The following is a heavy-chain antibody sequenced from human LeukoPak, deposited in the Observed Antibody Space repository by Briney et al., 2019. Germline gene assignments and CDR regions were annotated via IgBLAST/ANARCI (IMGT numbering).Heavy chain of an antibody. CDR2: INPNSGGT. D-gene: IGHD6-19*01. CDR3: ARDPANSSGWTLFDY. Sequence: ASAKVSCKASGYMFTGYYMHWVRQAPGQGLEWMGWINPNSGGTDYAQRFQGRVAMTRDMSTSTVYMELSSLRSEDTAVYYCARDPANSSGWTLFDYWGQGTLVTVSS. V-gene: IGHV1-2*02. CDR1: GYMFTGYY. J-gene: IGHJ4*02.